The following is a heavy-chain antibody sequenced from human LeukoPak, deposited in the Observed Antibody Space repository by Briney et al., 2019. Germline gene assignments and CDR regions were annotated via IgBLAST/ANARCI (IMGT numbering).Heavy chain of an antibody. D-gene: IGHD3-10*01. CDR2: IYHSGST. CDR1: GYSISSGYY. J-gene: IGHJ6*03. Sequence: SETLSLTCTVSGYSISSGYYWGWIRQPPGKGLEWIGSIYHSGSTYYNPSLKSRVTRSVDTSKNQFSLELSSVTAADTAVYYCARTLGDYYYYYMDVWGKGTTVTVSS. V-gene: IGHV4-38-2*02. CDR3: ARTLGDYYYYYMDV.